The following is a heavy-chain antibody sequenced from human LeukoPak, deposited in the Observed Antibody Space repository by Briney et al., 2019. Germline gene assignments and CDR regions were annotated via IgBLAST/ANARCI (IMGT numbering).Heavy chain of an antibody. D-gene: IGHD2-15*01. CDR1: GFIFSNYW. Sequence: GGSLRLSCAPSGFIFSNYWMHWVRQVPGKGLVWVSHINGDGTSTSYADSVKGRFTISRDNARNTLYLQMNSLRPEDTAVYYCGRGYPVAAEDYWGQGTLVTVSS. J-gene: IGHJ4*02. V-gene: IGHV3-74*01. CDR2: INGDGTST. CDR3: GRGYPVAAEDY.